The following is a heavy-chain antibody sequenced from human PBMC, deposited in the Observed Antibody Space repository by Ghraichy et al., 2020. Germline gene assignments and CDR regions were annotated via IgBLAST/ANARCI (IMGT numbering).Heavy chain of an antibody. Sequence: SETLSLTCTVSAGSISSYYWSWIRQPPGKGLEWIGYIYYSGSTNYNPSLKSRVTISVDTSKNQFSLKLSSVTTADTAVYYCARGPIAAAGLGIKNYYYYYGMDVWGQGTTVTVSS. CDR2: IYYSGST. CDR1: AGSISSYY. J-gene: IGHJ6*02. CDR3: ARGPIAAAGLGIKNYYYYYGMDV. D-gene: IGHD6-13*01. V-gene: IGHV4-59*01.